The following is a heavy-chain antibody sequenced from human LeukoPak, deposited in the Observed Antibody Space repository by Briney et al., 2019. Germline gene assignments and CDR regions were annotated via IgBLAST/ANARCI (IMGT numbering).Heavy chain of an antibody. J-gene: IGHJ4*02. CDR1: GFTFNNYV. D-gene: IGHD2-2*01. Sequence: GGSLRLSCAASGFTFNNYVMNWVRQAPGQGLEWVSHISPSGDSTYYADSVKGRFTISRDSSKNTLSLQMNSLRAEDTAVYYCAKIPKGGYFDYWGQGTLVTVPS. CDR3: AKIPKGGYFDY. CDR2: ISPSGDST. V-gene: IGHV3-23*01.